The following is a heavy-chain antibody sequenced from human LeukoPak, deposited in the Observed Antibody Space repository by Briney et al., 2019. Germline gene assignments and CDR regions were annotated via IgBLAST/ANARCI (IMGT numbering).Heavy chain of an antibody. D-gene: IGHD3-22*01. CDR2: ISAYNGNT. Sequence: ASVKVSCKASGYTFTGYYMHWVRQAPGQGLEWMGWISAYNGNTNYAQKLQGRVTMTTDTSTSTAYMELRSLRSDDTAVYYCAGGLRGSSGYYSWEPPGYWGQGTLVTVSS. CDR3: AGGLRGSSGYYSWEPPGY. V-gene: IGHV1-18*04. CDR1: GYTFTGYY. J-gene: IGHJ4*02.